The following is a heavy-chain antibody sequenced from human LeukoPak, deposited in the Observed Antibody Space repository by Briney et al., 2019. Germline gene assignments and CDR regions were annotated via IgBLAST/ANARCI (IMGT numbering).Heavy chain of an antibody. CDR1: GFTFSSSD. CDR2: IGSRGDT. Sequence: PGGSLRLSCAASGFTFSSSDMHWVRQVTGKGLEWVSAIGSRGDTYYPDSVKGRFTISRENARNSLFLQMNNLRAGDTAVYYCARGFRLVLGANWGQGTLVTVSS. CDR3: ARGFRLVLGAN. J-gene: IGHJ4*02. D-gene: IGHD6-6*01. V-gene: IGHV3-13*01.